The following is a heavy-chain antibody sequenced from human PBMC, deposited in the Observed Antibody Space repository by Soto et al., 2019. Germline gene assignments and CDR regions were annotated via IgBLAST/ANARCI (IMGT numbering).Heavy chain of an antibody. CDR2: IGPSDSYT. D-gene: IGHD3-16*01. J-gene: IGHJ6*02. Sequence: PGESLKISCKGSGYSFTSYWISWVRQMPGKGLEWMGRIGPSDSYTNYSPSFQGHVTISADKSISTAYLQWSSLKASDTAMYYCAIGGYYYYYGMDVWGQGTTVTVSS. CDR3: AIGGYYYYYGMDV. CDR1: GYSFTSYW. V-gene: IGHV5-10-1*01.